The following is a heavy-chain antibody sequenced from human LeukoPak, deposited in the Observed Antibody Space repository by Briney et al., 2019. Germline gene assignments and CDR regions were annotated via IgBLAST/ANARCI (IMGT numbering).Heavy chain of an antibody. Sequence: SETLSLTCAVYGGSFSGYYWSWIRQPPGKGLEWIGEINHSGSTNYNPSLKSRVTISVDTSKNQFSLKLSSVTAADTAVYYCARGWAYYYGSGSSPYNWFDPWGQGTLVTVPS. CDR3: ARGWAYYYGSGSSPYNWFDP. V-gene: IGHV4-34*01. D-gene: IGHD3-10*01. CDR2: INHSGST. J-gene: IGHJ5*02. CDR1: GGSFSGYY.